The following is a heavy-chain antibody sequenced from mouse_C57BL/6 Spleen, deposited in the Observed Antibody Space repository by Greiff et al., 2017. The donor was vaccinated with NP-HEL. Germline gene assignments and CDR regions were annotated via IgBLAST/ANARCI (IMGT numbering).Heavy chain of an antibody. V-gene: IGHV1-80*01. CDR1: GYAFSSYW. Sequence: LVESGAELVKPGASVKISCKASGYAFSSYWMNWVKQRPGKGLEWIGQIYPGDGDTNYNGKFKGKATLTADKSSSTAYMQLSSLTSEDSAVYFCARRAYYSNDYWGQGTTLTVSS. J-gene: IGHJ2*01. CDR2: IYPGDGDT. CDR3: ARRAYYSNDY. D-gene: IGHD2-5*01.